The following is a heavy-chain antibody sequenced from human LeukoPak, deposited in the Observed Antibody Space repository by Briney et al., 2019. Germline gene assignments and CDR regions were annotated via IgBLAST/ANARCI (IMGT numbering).Heavy chain of an antibody. Sequence: GGSLRLSCAASGFTFSSYGMHWVRQAPGKGLEWVAVISYDGSNKYYADSVKGRFTISRDNSKNTQYLQMNSLKAEDTAVYYCARFAVVTAGDFWGQGALVAVSS. D-gene: IGHD2-21*02. CDR1: GFTFSSYG. CDR3: ARFAVVTAGDF. J-gene: IGHJ4*02. CDR2: ISYDGSNK. V-gene: IGHV3-30*03.